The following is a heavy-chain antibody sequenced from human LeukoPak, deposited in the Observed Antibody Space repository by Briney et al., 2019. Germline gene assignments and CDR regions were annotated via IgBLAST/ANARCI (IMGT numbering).Heavy chain of an antibody. J-gene: IGHJ5*02. CDR1: GFTFSSYA. Sequence: GRSLRLSCAASGFTFSSYAMHWVRQAPGKGLEWVAVISYDGSNKYYADSVKGRFTISRDNSKNTLYLQMNSLRAEDTAVYYCARAGVEYSYWNWFDPWGQGTLVTVSS. V-gene: IGHV3-30-3*01. D-gene: IGHD5-18*01. CDR3: ARAGVEYSYWNWFDP. CDR2: ISYDGSNK.